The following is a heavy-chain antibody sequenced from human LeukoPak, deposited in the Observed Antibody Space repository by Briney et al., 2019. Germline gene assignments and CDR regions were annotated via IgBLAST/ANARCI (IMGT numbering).Heavy chain of an antibody. D-gene: IGHD3-22*01. CDR2: IYYSGST. V-gene: IGHV4-39*01. CDR3: ARHRSYYDSSGYLGY. CDR1: GGSISSSSYY. Sequence: PSETLSLTCTVSGGSISSSSYYWGWIRQPPGKGLEWIGSIYYSGSTYYNPSLKSRVTISVDTSKSQFSLKLSSVTAADTAVYYCARHRSYYDSSGYLGYWGQGTLVTVSS. J-gene: IGHJ4*02.